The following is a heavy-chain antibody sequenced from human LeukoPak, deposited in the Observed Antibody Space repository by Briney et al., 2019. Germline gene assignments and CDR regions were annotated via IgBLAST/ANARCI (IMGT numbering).Heavy chain of an antibody. Sequence: PGGSLRPSCAASGFTFSSYSMNWVRQAPGKGLEWVSYISNSGSYTNYADSVKGRFTISRDNAKNSLYLQMNSLRAEDTAVYYCARSRGAGPGAYFDYWGQGTLITVSS. CDR2: ISNSGSYT. J-gene: IGHJ4*02. D-gene: IGHD6-19*01. V-gene: IGHV3-21*05. CDR1: GFTFSSYS. CDR3: ARSRGAGPGAYFDY.